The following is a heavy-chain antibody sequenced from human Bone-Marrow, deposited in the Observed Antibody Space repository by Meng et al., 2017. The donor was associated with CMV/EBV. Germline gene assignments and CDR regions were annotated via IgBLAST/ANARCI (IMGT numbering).Heavy chain of an antibody. CDR1: GYTFTSYG. V-gene: IGHV1-18*01. D-gene: IGHD2-2*01. CDR2: ISAYNGNT. J-gene: IGHJ6*02. CDR3: ARKGYCSSTSCYYGMDV. Sequence: ASVKVSCKASGYTFTSYGISWVRQAPGQGLEWMGWISAYNGNTNYAQKFQGRVTMTRDTSISTAYMELSRLRSDDTAVYYCARKGYCSSTSCYYGMDVWGQGTTVTVSS.